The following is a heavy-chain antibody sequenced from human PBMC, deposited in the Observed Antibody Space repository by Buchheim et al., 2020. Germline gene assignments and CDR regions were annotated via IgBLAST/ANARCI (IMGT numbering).Heavy chain of an antibody. D-gene: IGHD3-3*01. CDR2: IYYSGST. J-gene: IGHJ4*02. V-gene: IGHV4-39*07. CDR1: GGSISSSSYY. Sequence: QLQLQESGPGLVKPSETLSLTCTVSGGSISSSSYYWGWIRQPPGKGLEWIGSIYYSGSTYYNPSLKSRVIISVDTAKNQFSLKLSSVTAADTAVYYCARDLGYYDFWSGYPFDYWGQGTL. CDR3: ARDLGYYDFWSGYPFDY.